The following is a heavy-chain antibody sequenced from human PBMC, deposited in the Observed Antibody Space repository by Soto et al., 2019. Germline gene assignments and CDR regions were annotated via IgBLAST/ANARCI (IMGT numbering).Heavy chain of an antibody. D-gene: IGHD3-10*01. CDR2: IDKVGTAS. CDR3: ARGWFGPDV. V-gene: IGHV3-74*01. Sequence: EVQLVESGGGLVQPGGSLRLSCAASEFTFSGRSVPWVRQAPGKGLVWVSGIDKVGTASTYADSVKGRFTSSRDNAKNTVYLQMNSLRGEDTAVYYCARGWFGPDVWGKGTTVTVSS. CDR1: EFTFSGRS. J-gene: IGHJ6*03.